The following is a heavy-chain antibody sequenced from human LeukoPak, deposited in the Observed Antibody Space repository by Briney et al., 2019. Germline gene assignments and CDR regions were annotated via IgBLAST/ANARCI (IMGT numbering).Heavy chain of an antibody. Sequence: PGGSLRLSCAASGFTFSSYTMNWIRQAPGKGLEWVANINPDGDGMRFVDSVKGRFTMSRDNAQSSLHLQMNSLRVEDTAFYYCAAWTDRGYSYWGQGVLVTVS. J-gene: IGHJ4*02. V-gene: IGHV3-7*01. CDR3: AAWTDRGYSY. CDR2: INPDGDGM. CDR1: GFTFSSYT. D-gene: IGHD5-12*01.